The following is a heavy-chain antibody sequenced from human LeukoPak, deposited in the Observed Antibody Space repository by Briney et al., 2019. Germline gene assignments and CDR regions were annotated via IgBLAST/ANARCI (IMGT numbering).Heavy chain of an antibody. Sequence: GGSLRLSCAASGFTFDDYAMHWVRHAPGKGLEWVSGISWNSGSIGYADSVKGRFTISRDNAKNSLYLQMNSLRAEDTALYYCAKDIGSGYYTYCFDYWGQGTLVTVSS. V-gene: IGHV3-9*01. CDR1: GFTFDDYA. CDR3: AKDIGSGYYTYCFDY. D-gene: IGHD3-22*01. J-gene: IGHJ4*02. CDR2: ISWNSGSI.